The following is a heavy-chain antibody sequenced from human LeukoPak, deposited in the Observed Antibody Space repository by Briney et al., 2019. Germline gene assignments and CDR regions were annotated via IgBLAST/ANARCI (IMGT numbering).Heavy chain of an antibody. CDR2: INHSGST. J-gene: IGHJ6*03. V-gene: IGHV4-34*01. CDR1: GGSFSGYY. D-gene: IGHD5-18*01. CDR3: ARDVRGYSYGPNYYYYYMDV. Sequence: IPSETLSLTCAVYGGSFSGYYWSWIRQPPGKGVEWIGEINHSGSTNYNPSLKSRVTISVDTSKNQFSLKLSSVTAADTAVYYCARDVRGYSYGPNYYYYYMDVWGKGTTVTISS.